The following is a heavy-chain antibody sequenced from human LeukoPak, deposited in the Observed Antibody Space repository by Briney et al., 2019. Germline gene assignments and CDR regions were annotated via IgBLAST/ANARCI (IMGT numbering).Heavy chain of an antibody. Sequence: ASVKVSCKASGYTFTGYYMHWVRQAPGQGLEWMGWINPNSGGTNYSQKFQGRVTMTRDTSISTAYMELSRLRSDDTAVYYCARAPYYYDSSGYYYVGDYWGQGTLVTVSS. J-gene: IGHJ4*02. D-gene: IGHD3-22*01. CDR2: INPNSGGT. CDR3: ARAPYYYDSSGYYYVGDY. CDR1: GYTFTGYY. V-gene: IGHV1-2*02.